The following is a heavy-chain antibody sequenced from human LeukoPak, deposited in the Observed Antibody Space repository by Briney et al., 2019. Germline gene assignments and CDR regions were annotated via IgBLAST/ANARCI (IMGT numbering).Heavy chain of an antibody. CDR1: GDSVSSNSAA. D-gene: IGHD3-10*01. J-gene: IGHJ6*04. Sequence: SQTLSLTCAISGDSVSSNSAAWNWLRQSPSRGLEWLGRTYYRSKWYNDYAVSVKSRITINPDTSKNQFSLQLNSVTPEDTAVYYCARENGFGYYGSGIYYYYGMDVWGKGTTVTVSS. CDR2: TYYRSKWYN. CDR3: ARENGFGYYGSGIYYYYGMDV. V-gene: IGHV6-1*01.